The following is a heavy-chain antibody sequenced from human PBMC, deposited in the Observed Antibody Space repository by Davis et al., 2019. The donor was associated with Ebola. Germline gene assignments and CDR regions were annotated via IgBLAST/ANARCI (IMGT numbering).Heavy chain of an antibody. J-gene: IGHJ4*02. CDR3: ARRWRGRWLQWRIDY. Sequence: PSETLSLTCAVYGGSFSGYYWSWIRQPPGKGLEWIGEINHSGSTSYNPSLKSRVTISVDTSKNQFSLKLSSVTAADTAVYYCARRWRGRWLQWRIDYWGQGTLVTVSS. D-gene: IGHD5-24*01. V-gene: IGHV4-34*01. CDR2: INHSGST. CDR1: GGSFSGYY.